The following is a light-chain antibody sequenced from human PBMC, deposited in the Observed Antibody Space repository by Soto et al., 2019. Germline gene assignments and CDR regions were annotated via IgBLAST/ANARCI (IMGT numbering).Light chain of an antibody. CDR3: AAWDDGLNHGV. Sequence: QSVLTQPPSASGTPGQRVTISCSGSYSNIGNTVVTWYQLLPGTAPKVLMYSNDQRPSGVPDRFSGSKSGTSAFLAISGLQSADEADYYCAAWDDGLNHGVFGGGTKLTVL. CDR2: SND. J-gene: IGLJ3*02. V-gene: IGLV1-44*01. CDR1: YSNIGNTV.